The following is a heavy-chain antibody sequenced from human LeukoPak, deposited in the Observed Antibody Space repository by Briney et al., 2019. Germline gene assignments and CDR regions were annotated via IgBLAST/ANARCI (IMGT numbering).Heavy chain of an antibody. Sequence: ASVKVSCKASGYTFTNYGISWVRQAPGQGLEWMGWISGYNGNTNYAQKSQVRVTMTTDTSTNAAHMELRSLRSDDTAVYYCARDCGYQCLFDYWGQGTLVTVSS. D-gene: IGHD5-12*01. CDR2: ISGYNGNT. J-gene: IGHJ4*02. V-gene: IGHV1-18*01. CDR3: ARDCGYQCLFDY. CDR1: GYTFTNYG.